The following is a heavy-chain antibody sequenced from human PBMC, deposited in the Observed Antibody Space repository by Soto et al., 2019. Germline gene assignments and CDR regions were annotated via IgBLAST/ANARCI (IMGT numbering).Heavy chain of an antibody. CDR2: INPSGGST. J-gene: IGHJ6*02. Sequence: ASVKVSCKASGYTFTSYYMHWVRQAPGQGPEWMGVINPSGGSTTYAQKFQGRVTMTRDTSTRTVYMELSSLRSDDTAVYYCAREVGIGYYYYGMDVWGQGTTVTVSS. V-gene: IGHV1-46*01. D-gene: IGHD2-21*01. CDR3: AREVGIGYYYYGMDV. CDR1: GYTFTSYY.